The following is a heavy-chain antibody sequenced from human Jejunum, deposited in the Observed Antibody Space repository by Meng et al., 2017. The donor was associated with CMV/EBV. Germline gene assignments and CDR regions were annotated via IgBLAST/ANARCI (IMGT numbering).Heavy chain of an antibody. J-gene: IGHJ3*02. CDR1: AFTFSDYG. V-gene: IGHV3-74*03. D-gene: IGHD6-6*01. Sequence: SAFTFSDYGMHWVRQAPGKGLVWVSRINNDGGTTVYADSVKGRFTISRDNAKNTLSLQMNSLRGEDTAVYYCAREQSSSYAFDIWGQGTVVTVSS. CDR2: INNDGGTT. CDR3: AREQSSSYAFDI.